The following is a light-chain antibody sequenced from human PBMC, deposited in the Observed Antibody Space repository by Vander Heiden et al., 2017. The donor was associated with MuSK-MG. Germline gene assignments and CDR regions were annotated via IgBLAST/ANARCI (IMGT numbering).Light chain of an antibody. J-gene: IGKJ2*03. V-gene: IGKV4-1*01. CDR3: QQYHSTPG. CDR2: WAS. CDR1: QSVLYSSNNKNY. Sequence: DIVMTQSPDSLAVSLGERATINCKSSQSVLYSSNNKNYLAWYQQKPGQPPKLLIYWASTRESGVPDRFSGSGSGTDFTLTISSLQAEDVAVYYCQQYHSTPGFGQGTKLEIK.